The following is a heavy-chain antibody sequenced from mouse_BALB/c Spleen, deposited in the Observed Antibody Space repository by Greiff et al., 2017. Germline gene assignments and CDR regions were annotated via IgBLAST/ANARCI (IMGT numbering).Heavy chain of an antibody. CDR3: ARSGNWYFDV. D-gene: IGHD3-1*01. Sequence: QVHVKQSGAELVRPGSSVKISCKASGYAFSSYWMNWVKQRPGQGLEWIGQIYPGDGDTNYNGKFKGKATLTADKSSSTAYMQLSSLTSEDSAVYFCARSGNWYFDVWGAGTTVTVSS. V-gene: IGHV1-80*01. CDR2: IYPGDGDT. CDR1: GYAFSSYW. J-gene: IGHJ1*01.